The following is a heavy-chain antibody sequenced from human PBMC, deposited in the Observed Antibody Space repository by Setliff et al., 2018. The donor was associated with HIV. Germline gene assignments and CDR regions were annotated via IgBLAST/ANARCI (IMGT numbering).Heavy chain of an antibody. D-gene: IGHD4-17*01. Sequence: SETLSLTCTVSGGSVSSSTTYYWSWIRQPAGKGLEWIGRIYTSGSTNYNPSLKSRVTISIDTSKSHFSLKLSSVTAADTAVFYCARLISEYDYDTNSDWYFDLWGRGTLVTVSS. CDR3: ARLISEYDYDTNSDWYFDL. J-gene: IGHJ2*01. CDR1: GGSVSSSTTYY. CDR2: IYTSGST. V-gene: IGHV4-61*02.